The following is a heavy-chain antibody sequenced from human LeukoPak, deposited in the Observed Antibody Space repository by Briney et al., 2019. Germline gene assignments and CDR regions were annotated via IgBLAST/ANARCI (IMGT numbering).Heavy chain of an antibody. CDR2: IYTSGST. V-gene: IGHV4-4*07. D-gene: IGHD3-10*01. J-gene: IGHJ4*02. CDR1: GGSISSYY. CDR3: ATTGSGSYYTRYDY. Sequence: SETLSLTCTVSGGSISSYYWSWIRQRAGKGLEWIGRIYTSGSTNYNPSLKSRVTMSVDTSKNQFSVKLSSVTAADTAVYYCATTGSGSYYTRYDYWGQGTLVTVSS.